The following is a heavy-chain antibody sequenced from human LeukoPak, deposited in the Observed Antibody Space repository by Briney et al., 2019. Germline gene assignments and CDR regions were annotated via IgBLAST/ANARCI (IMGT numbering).Heavy chain of an antibody. V-gene: IGHV4-38-2*02. D-gene: IGHD5-12*01. CDR3: ARVSGYDWESFYDY. J-gene: IGHJ4*02. Sequence: SETLSLTCTVFGYSISSGYYWGWIRQPPGKGLEWIGTIYHSGSTYLNPSLKSRITLSVDTSKNQFSLKLTSVTAADTAVYYCARVSGYDWESFYDYWGQGTLVTVSS. CDR1: GYSISSGYY. CDR2: IYHSGST.